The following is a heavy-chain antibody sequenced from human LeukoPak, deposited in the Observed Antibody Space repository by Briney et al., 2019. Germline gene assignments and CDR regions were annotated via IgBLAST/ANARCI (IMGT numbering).Heavy chain of an antibody. V-gene: IGHV3-21*01. CDR3: AKDYYDSSGYYYGSRFDP. Sequence: GGPLRLSCAASGFTFSSYSMNWVRQAPGKGLEWVSSISSSSSYIYYADSVKGRFTISRDNSKNTLYLQMNSLRAEDTAVYYCAKDYYDSSGYYYGSRFDPWGQGTLVTVSS. J-gene: IGHJ5*02. CDR2: ISSSSSYI. CDR1: GFTFSSYS. D-gene: IGHD3-22*01.